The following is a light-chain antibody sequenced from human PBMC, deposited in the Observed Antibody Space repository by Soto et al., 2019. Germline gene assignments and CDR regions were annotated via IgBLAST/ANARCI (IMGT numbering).Light chain of an antibody. Sequence: QSVLTQPRSVSGCPGQSVTISCTGTSSDVGGYNYVSWYQQHPGKAPKLMIYDVSKRPSGVPDRFSGSKSGNTASLTISGLQAEDEADYYCCSYAGSYTYVFGTGTKVNVL. CDR1: SSDVGGYNY. CDR3: CSYAGSYTYV. CDR2: DVS. V-gene: IGLV2-11*01. J-gene: IGLJ1*01.